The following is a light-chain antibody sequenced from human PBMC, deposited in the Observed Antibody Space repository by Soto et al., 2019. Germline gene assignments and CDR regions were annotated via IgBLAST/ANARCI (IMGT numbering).Light chain of an antibody. J-gene: IGLJ3*02. CDR2: GNS. CDR3: LSYDSSLSGLV. CDR1: SSNIGAGYD. Sequence: QAVVTQPPSVSGAPGQRVTISCTGSSSNIGAGYDVHWYQQLPGTAPKLLIYGNSNRPSGVPDRFSGSKSGTSASLAITGLQAEDEADYYCLSYDSSLSGLVFGGGTKLTVL. V-gene: IGLV1-40*01.